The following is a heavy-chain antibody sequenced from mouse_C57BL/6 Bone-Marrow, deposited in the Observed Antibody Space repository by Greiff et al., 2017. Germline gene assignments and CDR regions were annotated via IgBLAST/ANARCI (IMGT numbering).Heavy chain of an antibody. CDR1: GFTFSSYG. CDR3: ARHLVGFAY. CDR2: ISSGGSYT. Sequence: EVKLQESGGDLVKPGGSLKLSCAASGFTFSSYGMSWVRQTPDKRLEWVATISSGGSYTYYPDSVKGRFTISRDNAKNTLYLQMSSLKSEDTAMYYCARHLVGFAYWGQGTLVTVSA. D-gene: IGHD1-3*01. J-gene: IGHJ3*01. V-gene: IGHV5-6*01.